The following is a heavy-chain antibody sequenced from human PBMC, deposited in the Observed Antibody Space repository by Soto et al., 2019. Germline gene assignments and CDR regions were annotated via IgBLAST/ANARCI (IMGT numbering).Heavy chain of an antibody. D-gene: IGHD2-15*01. CDR2: INWNGGST. V-gene: IGHV3-20*04. Sequence: GGSLRLSCAASGFTFDDYGMSWVRQAPGKGLEWVSGINWNGGSTGYADSVKGRFTISRDNAKNSLYLQMNSLRAEDTALYYCARGSFRGVVVVAATGFDYWGQGTLVTVSS. CDR3: ARGSFRGVVVVAATGFDY. CDR1: GFTFDDYG. J-gene: IGHJ4*02.